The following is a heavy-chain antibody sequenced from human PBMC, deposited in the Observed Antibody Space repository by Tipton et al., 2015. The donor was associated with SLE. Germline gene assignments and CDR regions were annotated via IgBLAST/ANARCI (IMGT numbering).Heavy chain of an antibody. CDR2: IYYGGSG. D-gene: IGHD4-17*01. J-gene: IGHJ4*02. CDR1: GGSFSGNY. CDR3: ARADYGDYPFDY. Sequence: TLSLTCAVSGGSFSGNYWTWIRQAPGKGLEWIGYIYYGGSGNYNPSLKSRVSISVDRSKNQSSLKLNSVTAADTAVYYCARADYGDYPFDYWGQGTLVTVSS. V-gene: IGHV4-59*01.